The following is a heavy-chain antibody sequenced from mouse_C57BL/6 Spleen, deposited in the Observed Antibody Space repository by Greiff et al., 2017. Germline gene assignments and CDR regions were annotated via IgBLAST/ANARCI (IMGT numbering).Heavy chain of an antibody. D-gene: IGHD1-1*01. CDR1: GFTFSDYG. J-gene: IGHJ2*01. V-gene: IGHV5-17*01. Sequence: EVQGVESGGGLVKPGGSLKLSCAASGFTFSDYGMHWVRQAPEKGLEWVAYISSGSSTIYYADTVKGRFTLSRDDAKNTLFLQMTRLRSEDTAMYYCARGGSSGFDYWGRGTTLTVSS. CDR3: ARGGSSGFDY. CDR2: ISSGSSTI.